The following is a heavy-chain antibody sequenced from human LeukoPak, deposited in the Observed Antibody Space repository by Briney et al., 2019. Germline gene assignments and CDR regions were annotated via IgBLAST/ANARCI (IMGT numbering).Heavy chain of an antibody. CDR2: IYYSGST. D-gene: IGHD6-13*01. CDR3: APSEYSSSWYWLDP. CDR1: GGSISSSSYY. V-gene: IGHV4-39*07. J-gene: IGHJ5*02. Sequence: PSETLSLTCTVSGGSISSSSYYWGWIRQPPGKGLEWIGSIYYSGSTNYNPSLKSRVTVSVDTSKNQFSLKLSSVTAADTAVYYCAPSEYSSSWYWLDPWGQGTLLTVPS.